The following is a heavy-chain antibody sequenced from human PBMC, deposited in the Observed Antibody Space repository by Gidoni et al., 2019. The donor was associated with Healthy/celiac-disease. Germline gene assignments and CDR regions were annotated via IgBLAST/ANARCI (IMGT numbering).Heavy chain of an antibody. Sequence: QVQLQQWGAGLLKLSEPLSLTCAVYGGSFSGYYWSWIRQPPGKGLEWIGEINHSGSTNYNPSLKSRVTISVDTSKNQFSLKLSSVTAADTAVYYCATMVRGVIDIWGQGTMVTVSS. J-gene: IGHJ3*02. CDR2: INHSGST. V-gene: IGHV4-34*01. CDR1: GGSFSGYY. D-gene: IGHD3-10*01. CDR3: ATMVRGVIDI.